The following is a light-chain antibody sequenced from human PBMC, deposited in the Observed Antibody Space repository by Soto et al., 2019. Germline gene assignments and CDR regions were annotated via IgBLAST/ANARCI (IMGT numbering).Light chain of an antibody. CDR1: QSISSN. CDR2: RTS. V-gene: IGKV3-15*01. Sequence: EIVMTQPPATPSVSPGERATLSCRASQSISSNLALYQQKPCQSPRLVVFRTSSRATGFPARFSGSVSGTEFNLTISSLRSQDFGFYYCQQYNNLPSATFRGGTKVDI. J-gene: IGKJ4*01. CDR3: QQYNNLPSAT.